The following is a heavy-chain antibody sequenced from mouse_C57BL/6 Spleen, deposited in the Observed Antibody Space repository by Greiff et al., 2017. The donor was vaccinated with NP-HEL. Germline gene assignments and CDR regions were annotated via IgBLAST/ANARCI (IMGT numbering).Heavy chain of an antibody. Sequence: QVQLQQPGAELVKPGASVKLSCKASGYTFTSYWMHWVKQRPGQGLEWIGMIHPNSGSTNYNEKFKSKATLTVDKSSSTAYMQLSSLTSEDSAVYYCARRYGSSLSWFAYWGQGTLVTVSA. D-gene: IGHD1-1*01. CDR2: IHPNSGST. CDR3: ARRYGSSLSWFAY. J-gene: IGHJ3*01. V-gene: IGHV1-64*01. CDR1: GYTFTSYW.